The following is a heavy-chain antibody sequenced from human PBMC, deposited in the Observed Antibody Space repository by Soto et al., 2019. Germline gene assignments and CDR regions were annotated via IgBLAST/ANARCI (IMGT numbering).Heavy chain of an antibody. V-gene: IGHV3-74*01. D-gene: IGHD1-1*01. CDR1: GFTFSGYW. CDR2: LNSDGSTT. J-gene: IGHJ2*01. Sequence: EVQLVESGGGLVQPGGSLRLSCAASGFTFSGYWMHWVRQAPGKGLVWVSRLNSDGSTTSYADSVRGRFTISRDNATNTLYLQMNSLRAEDTAVYYCARVRTVNSYFDLWGRDALVTVSS. CDR3: ARVRTVNSYFDL.